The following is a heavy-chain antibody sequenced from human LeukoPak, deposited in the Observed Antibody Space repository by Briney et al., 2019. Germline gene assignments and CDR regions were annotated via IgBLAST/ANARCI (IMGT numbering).Heavy chain of an antibody. J-gene: IGHJ4*02. Sequence: SETLSLTCTISAGSISSYYWTWIRQPAGKGLEWIGHIYSTGSASYNPSLNSRVTMSLDTSKNQFSLKLTSVTAADTAVYYCARAIYGDFYFDYWGQGTLPTVSS. V-gene: IGHV4-4*07. CDR1: AGSISSYY. CDR3: ARAIYGDFYFDY. CDR2: IYSTGSA. D-gene: IGHD4-17*01.